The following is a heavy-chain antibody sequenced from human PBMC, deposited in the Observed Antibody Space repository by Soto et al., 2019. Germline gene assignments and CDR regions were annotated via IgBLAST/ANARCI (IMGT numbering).Heavy chain of an antibody. V-gene: IGHV3-23*01. CDR3: AKDEVVLRFLEHPIHAFDI. J-gene: IGHJ3*02. CDR1: GFTFSSYA. Sequence: GGSLRLSCAASGFTFSSYAMSWVRQAPGKGLEWVSAISGSGGSTYYADSVKGRFTISRDNSKNTLYLQMNSLGAEDTAVYYCAKDEVVLRFLEHPIHAFDIWGQGTMVTVSS. D-gene: IGHD3-3*01. CDR2: ISGSGGST.